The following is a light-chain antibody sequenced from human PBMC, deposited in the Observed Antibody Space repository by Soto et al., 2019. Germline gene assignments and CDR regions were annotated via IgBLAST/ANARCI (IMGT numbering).Light chain of an antibody. CDR2: DVS. V-gene: IGLV2-14*01. CDR1: SSDVGGYNY. J-gene: IGLJ1*01. CDR3: SSYTSSSTYV. Sequence: QSVLTQPASVSGSPGQSITISCTGTSSDVGGYNYVSWYQQHPGKAPKLMIYDVSNRPSGVSNRFSGSKSGNTASLTISGLQAEAEADYYCSSYTSSSTYVFGTGPKVTVL.